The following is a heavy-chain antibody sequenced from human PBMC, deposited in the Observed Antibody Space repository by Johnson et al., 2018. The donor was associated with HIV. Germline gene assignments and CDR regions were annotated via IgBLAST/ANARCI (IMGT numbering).Heavy chain of an antibody. D-gene: IGHD4-11*01. V-gene: IGHV3-11*04. J-gene: IGHJ3*02. CDR2: ISSSGNTI. Sequence: VQLVESGGGLVEPGGSLRLSCEASGFTFSDYYMTWIRQAPGKGLEWISYISSSGNTIYYADSVQGRFTISRDNAKNSLYLQMNSLRAEDTAVYYCARDRSVTVFGYDAFDIWGQGTMVTVSS. CDR3: ARDRSVTVFGYDAFDI. CDR1: GFTFSDYY.